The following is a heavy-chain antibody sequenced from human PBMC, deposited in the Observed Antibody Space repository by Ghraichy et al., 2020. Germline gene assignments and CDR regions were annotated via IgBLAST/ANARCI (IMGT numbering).Heavy chain of an antibody. CDR2: IYHSGST. CDR1: GYSISSGYY. D-gene: IGHD5-12*01. J-gene: IGHJ4*02. CDR3: ARRVDSGYDHAGFDY. V-gene: IGHV4-38-2*02. Sequence: SETLSLTCTVSGYSISSGYYWGWIRQPPGKGLEWIGSIYHSGSTYYNPSLKSRVTISVDTSKNQFSLKLSSVTAADTAVYYCARRVDSGYDHAGFDYWGQGTLVTVSS.